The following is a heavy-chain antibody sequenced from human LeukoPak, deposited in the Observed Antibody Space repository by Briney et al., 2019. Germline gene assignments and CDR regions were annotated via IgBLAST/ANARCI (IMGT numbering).Heavy chain of an antibody. CDR2: ISSSSSTI. V-gene: IGHV3-48*01. J-gene: IGHJ6*03. Sequence: GGSLRLSCAASGFTFSSYSMNWVRQAPGKGLEWVSYISSSSSTIYYADSVKGRFTISRDNAKNSLYLQMNSLRAEDTAVYYCARDASERYDFWSGYPHYYYMDVWGKGTTVTVSS. CDR3: ARDASERYDFWSGYPHYYYMDV. D-gene: IGHD3-3*01. CDR1: GFTFSSYS.